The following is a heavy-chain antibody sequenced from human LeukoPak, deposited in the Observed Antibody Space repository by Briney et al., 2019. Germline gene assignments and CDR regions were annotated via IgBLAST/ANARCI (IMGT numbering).Heavy chain of an antibody. CDR3: ARDGPHSSGWVEYYYYGMDV. J-gene: IGHJ6*02. CDR1: GASISSYY. V-gene: IGHV4-59*01. CDR2: IYYSGST. Sequence: SETLSLTCTVSGASISSYYWSWIRQPPGKGLEWIGYIYYSGSTNYNPSLKSRVTISVDTSKNQFSLNLNSVTAADTAVYYCARDGPHSSGWVEYYYYGMDVWGQGTTVTVSS. D-gene: IGHD6-19*01.